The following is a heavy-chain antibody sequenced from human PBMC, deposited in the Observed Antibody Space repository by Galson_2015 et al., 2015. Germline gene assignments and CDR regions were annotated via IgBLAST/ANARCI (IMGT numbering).Heavy chain of an antibody. CDR3: ARGFVDSYDQFYGMDV. J-gene: IGHJ6*02. CDR1: GFTFSNYD. CDR2: IGTAGDT. V-gene: IGHV3-13*01. D-gene: IGHD5-12*01. Sequence: SLRLSCAASGFTFSNYDMHWVRQATGRGLEWVSGIGTAGDTFYAGSVEGRFTISSENAKNSIYLQMNSLRVGDTAVYFCARGFVDSYDQFYGMDVWGQGTTVTVSS.